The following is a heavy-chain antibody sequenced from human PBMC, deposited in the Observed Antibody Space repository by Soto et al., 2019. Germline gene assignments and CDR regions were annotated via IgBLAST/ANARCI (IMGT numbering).Heavy chain of an antibody. Sequence: GASVKVSCKASGYTFTSYDINCVRQATGQGLEWMGWMNPNSGNTGYAQKFQGRVTMTRNTSISTAYMELSSLRSEDTAVYYCARGDFYYYYYGMDVWGQGTTVTVSS. V-gene: IGHV1-8*01. CDR1: GYTFTSYD. CDR3: ARGDFYYYYYGMDV. J-gene: IGHJ6*02. CDR2: MNPNSGNT.